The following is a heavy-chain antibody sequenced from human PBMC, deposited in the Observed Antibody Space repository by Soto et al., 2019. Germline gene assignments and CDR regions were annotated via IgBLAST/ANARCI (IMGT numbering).Heavy chain of an antibody. J-gene: IGHJ3*02. CDR3: ARDRYCSSTSCHDAFDI. CDR1: GYTFTSYA. D-gene: IGHD2-2*01. CDR2: INAGNGNT. V-gene: IGHV1-3*01. Sequence: QVQLVQSGAEVKKPGASVKVSCKASGYTFTSYAMHWVRQAPGQRLEGMGWINAGNGNTKYSQKFQGRVTITRDTSASTAYMELSSLRSEDTAVYYCARDRYCSSTSCHDAFDIWGQGTMVTVSS.